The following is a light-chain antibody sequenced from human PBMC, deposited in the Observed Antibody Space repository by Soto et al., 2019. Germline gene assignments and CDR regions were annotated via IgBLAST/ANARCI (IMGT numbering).Light chain of an antibody. J-gene: IGLJ1*01. CDR3: SSYTSSSTLV. V-gene: IGLV2-14*01. CDR1: SSDVGGYNY. CDR2: EVR. Sequence: QSALTQPAPVSGSPGQSITISCTGTSSDVGGYNYVSWYQQQPGKAPKLMIYEVRNRPSGVSNRFSGSKSGNTASLTISGLQAEDEADYYCSSYTSSSTLVFGTGTKLTVL.